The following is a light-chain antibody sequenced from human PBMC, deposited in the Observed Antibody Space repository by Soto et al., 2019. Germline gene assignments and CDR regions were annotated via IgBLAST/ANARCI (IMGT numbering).Light chain of an antibody. CDR3: QQRSNWPPLT. J-gene: IGKJ4*01. CDR2: DAS. CDR1: QSVSSY. V-gene: IGKV3-11*01. Sequence: EIVLTQSPATLSLSPGERATLSCRASQSVSSYLAWYQQKPGQAPRLLIYDASNRATGIPARFSGSGSGTDFTLVIRSLEPQEFADFYGQQRSNWPPLTFGGGTKVEIK.